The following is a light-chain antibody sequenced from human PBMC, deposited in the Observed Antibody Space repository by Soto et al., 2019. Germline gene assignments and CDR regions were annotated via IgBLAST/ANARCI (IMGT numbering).Light chain of an antibody. V-gene: IGKV3-15*01. Sequence: EIVMTQSPATLSVSPGERATLSCRASQSVSRNLAWYQQRPGQAPRLLISGASTRATGIAARFSGSGSGREFTLTISSLQSEDFAVYYCQQYNNWPPWTFGQGTKVDIK. J-gene: IGKJ1*01. CDR2: GAS. CDR3: QQYNNWPPWT. CDR1: QSVSRN.